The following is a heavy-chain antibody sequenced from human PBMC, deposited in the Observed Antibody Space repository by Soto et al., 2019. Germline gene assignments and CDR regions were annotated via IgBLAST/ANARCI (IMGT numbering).Heavy chain of an antibody. Sequence: QVQLVQSGAEVKKPGASVKVSCQASGYTFTSYGIAWVRQAPGQDLEWMGWISAYNGDTNYAQRLQGRVTMTTDTSTSTVYMELKSLKSDDTAVYYCARDQEYSTSGLYWFDLWGQGTLVTVSA. CDR2: ISAYNGDT. CDR3: ARDQEYSTSGLYWFDL. D-gene: IGHD6-6*01. J-gene: IGHJ5*02. CDR1: GYTFTSYG. V-gene: IGHV1-18*04.